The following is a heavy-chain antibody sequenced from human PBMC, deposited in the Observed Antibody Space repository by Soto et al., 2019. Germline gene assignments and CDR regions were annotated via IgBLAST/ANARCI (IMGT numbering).Heavy chain of an antibody. Sequence: SLRLSCAASGFTFDDYAMHWVRQARGKGLEWVSGISWNSGSIGYADSVKGRFTISRDNAKNSLYLQMNSLRAEDTALYYCAKDRIAARPYYYYGMDVWGQGTTVTVSS. J-gene: IGHJ6*02. CDR3: AKDRIAARPYYYYGMDV. V-gene: IGHV3-9*01. D-gene: IGHD6-6*01. CDR1: GFTFDDYA. CDR2: ISWNSGSI.